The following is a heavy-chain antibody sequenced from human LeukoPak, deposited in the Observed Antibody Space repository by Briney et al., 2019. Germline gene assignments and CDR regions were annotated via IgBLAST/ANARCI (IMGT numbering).Heavy chain of an antibody. D-gene: IGHD5-18*01. V-gene: IGHV4-4*07. CDR1: GGSIHTYN. J-gene: IGHJ4*02. CDR2: NNFAGRG. CDR3: ARDRQHSYGSDLDH. Sequence: SETLSVTCTVSGGSIHTYNWMWIRQPAGKGLEFIGRNNFAGRGYYNPSLKSRVTISVDSPRNQFSLELTSVTAADTAVYYCARDRQHSYGSDLDHWGQGILVTVSS.